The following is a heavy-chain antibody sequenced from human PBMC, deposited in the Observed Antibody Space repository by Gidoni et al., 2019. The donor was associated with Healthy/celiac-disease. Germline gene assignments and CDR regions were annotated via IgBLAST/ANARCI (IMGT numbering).Heavy chain of an antibody. CDR2: IYTSGST. CDR1: GGSIISGSYY. Sequence: QVQLQESGPGLVKPSQTLSLTCTVSGGSIISGSYYWRWIRQPAGKGLEWIGRIYTSGSTNYNPSLKSRVTISVDTSKNQFTLKLSSVTAADTAVYYCARDSKEYSSGWADAFDIWGQGTMVTVSS. CDR3: ARDSKEYSSGWADAFDI. D-gene: IGHD6-19*01. V-gene: IGHV4-61*02. J-gene: IGHJ3*02.